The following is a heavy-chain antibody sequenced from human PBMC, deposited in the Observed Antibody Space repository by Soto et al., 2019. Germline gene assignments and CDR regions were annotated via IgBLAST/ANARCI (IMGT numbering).Heavy chain of an antibody. D-gene: IGHD3-10*01. Sequence: PSWTLALTCALYVGSFSGYYWSWIRQNPGKGLEWIGEINHSGSTNYNPSLKSRVTISVDTSKNQFSLKLSSVTAADTAVYYCARGWVWFGDLTRWFDPRGQGTLVTVSS. CDR2: INHSGST. J-gene: IGHJ5*02. CDR1: VGSFSGYY. CDR3: ARGWVWFGDLTRWFDP. V-gene: IGHV4-34*01.